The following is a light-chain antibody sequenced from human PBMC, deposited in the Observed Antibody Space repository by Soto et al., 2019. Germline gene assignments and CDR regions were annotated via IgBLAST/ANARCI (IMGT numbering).Light chain of an antibody. CDR1: QSISSY. CDR2: AAS. V-gene: IGKV1-39*01. J-gene: IGKJ1*01. Sequence: DLQITQSPSSLSASVPDTVTITCAASQSISSYLNWYQQKPGKAPKLLIYAASSLQSGVPSRFSGSGSGTDFTLTISSLQTEDFATYYCKQSYSTPLTFGKGTKVDIK. CDR3: KQSYSTPLT.